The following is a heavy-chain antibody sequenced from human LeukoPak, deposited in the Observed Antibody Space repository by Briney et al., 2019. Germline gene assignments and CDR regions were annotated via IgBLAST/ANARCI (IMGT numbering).Heavy chain of an antibody. CDR1: GFTFDDYT. D-gene: IGHD6-19*01. Sequence: GSLRLSCAASGFTFDDYTMHWVRQAPGKGLEWVSLISWDGGSTYYADSVKGRFTISRDNSKNSLYLKMNSLRTEDTALYYCAKDSRGSSGSFDYWGQGTLVTVSS. CDR2: ISWDGGST. CDR3: AKDSRGSSGSFDY. V-gene: IGHV3-43*01. J-gene: IGHJ4*02.